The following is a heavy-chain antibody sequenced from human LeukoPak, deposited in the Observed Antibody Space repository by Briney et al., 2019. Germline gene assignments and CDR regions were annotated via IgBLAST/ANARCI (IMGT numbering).Heavy chain of an antibody. CDR2: ISYDGYNK. V-gene: IGHV3-30*01. CDR3: ARGGMYDSYYFFYMDD. Sequence: GGSLRLSCAASGFTFSGYAVHWVRQAPGKGLQWVAAISYDGYNKYYADSLKGRFTISRENSKNTLWLQMNSLRAEDTAVYYCARGGMYDSYYFFYMDDWGKGTTVTVSS. J-gene: IGHJ6*03. CDR1: GFTFSGYA. D-gene: IGHD3-22*01.